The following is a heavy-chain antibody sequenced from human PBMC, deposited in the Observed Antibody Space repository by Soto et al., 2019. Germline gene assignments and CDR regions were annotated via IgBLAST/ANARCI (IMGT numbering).Heavy chain of an antibody. CDR2: INHSGST. J-gene: IGHJ4*02. CDR1: GGSFIGYY. V-gene: IGHV4-34*01. D-gene: IGHD3-16*01. Sequence: SETLSLTCAVYGGSFIGYYWSWIRQPPGKGLEWIGEINHSGSTNYNPSLKSRVTISVDTSKNQLSLKLSSVTAADTAVYYCARALVWAAYFDYWGQGTLVTAPQ. CDR3: ARALVWAAYFDY.